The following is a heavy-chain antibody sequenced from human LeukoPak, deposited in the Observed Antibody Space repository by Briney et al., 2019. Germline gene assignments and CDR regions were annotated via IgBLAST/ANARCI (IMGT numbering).Heavy chain of an antibody. CDR3: ARVGGGNYYYVGMDV. CDR2: IYYSGST. V-gene: IGHV4-59*08. Sequence: ETQSLTCTVSGGSISSYYWSWIRQPPGKGLEWIGYIYYSGSTNYNPSLKSRVTISVDTSKNQFSLRLSSVTAGDTAVYYCARVGGGNYYYVGMDVWGQGTTVTLSS. D-gene: IGHD2-15*01. CDR1: GGSISSYY. J-gene: IGHJ6*02.